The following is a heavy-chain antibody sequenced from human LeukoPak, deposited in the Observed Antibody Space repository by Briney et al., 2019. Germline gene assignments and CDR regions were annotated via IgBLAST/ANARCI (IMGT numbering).Heavy chain of an antibody. CDR2: IYPADSDT. CDR3: ARQITVASFDY. V-gene: IGHV5-51*01. CDR1: GYTFATQW. Sequence: GESLKISCKASGYTFATQWIGWVRQMPGKGLEWMGIIYPADSDTRYSPSFQGQVTISADKSITTAYLQWSSLRASDTAMYYCARQITVASFDYWGQGTLVTVSS. D-gene: IGHD6-19*01. J-gene: IGHJ4*02.